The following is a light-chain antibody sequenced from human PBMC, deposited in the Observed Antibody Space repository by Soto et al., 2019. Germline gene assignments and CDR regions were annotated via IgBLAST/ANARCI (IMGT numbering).Light chain of an antibody. J-gene: IGKJ5*01. CDR1: QSVSSSY. Sequence: EIVLTQSPGTLSLSPGERSTLSCMASQSVSSSYLAWYQQKPGQAPRLLIYGASSRPTGIPDRLSGSGSGTDFTLTISRLEPEDSAVYYCQQYGSSSTFGQGTRLEIK. V-gene: IGKV3-20*01. CDR2: GAS. CDR3: QQYGSSST.